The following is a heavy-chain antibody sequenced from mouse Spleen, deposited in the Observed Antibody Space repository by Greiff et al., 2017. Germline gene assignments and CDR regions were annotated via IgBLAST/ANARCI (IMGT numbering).Heavy chain of an antibody. CDR1: GFSLTSYG. CDR2: IWSGGST. Sequence: VKLVESGPGLVQPSQSLSITCTVSGFSLTSYGVHWVRQSPGKGLEWLGVIWSGGSTDYNAAFISRLSISKDNSKSQVFFKMNSLQADDTAIYYCARGGTLDYWGQGTTLTVSS. CDR3: ARGGTLDY. V-gene: IGHV2-2*01. D-gene: IGHD3-3*01. J-gene: IGHJ2*01.